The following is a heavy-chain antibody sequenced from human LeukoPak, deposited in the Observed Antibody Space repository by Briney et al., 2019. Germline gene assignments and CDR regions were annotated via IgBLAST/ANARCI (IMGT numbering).Heavy chain of an antibody. J-gene: IGHJ3*02. CDR1: GVPISTCY. V-gene: IGHV4-59*01. Sequence: PSETLSLTFSVSGVPISTCYWSWLRQSPGKGLEWIAYVYYNGDILYNPSLKSRVSISLDTSKNQVSLSVTSVTAADTAVYYCARRPARVTMIRAAFDIWGQGTMVTVSS. D-gene: IGHD3-22*01. CDR2: VYYNGDI. CDR3: ARRPARVTMIRAAFDI.